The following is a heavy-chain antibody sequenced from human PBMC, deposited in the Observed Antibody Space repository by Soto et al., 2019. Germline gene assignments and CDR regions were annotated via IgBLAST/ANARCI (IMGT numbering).Heavy chain of an antibody. CDR3: AAVYGDYDWFDP. J-gene: IGHJ5*02. CDR2: IVVGSGNT. Sequence: ASVKVSCKASGFTFTSSAMQWVRQARGQRLEWIGWIVVGSGNTNYAQKFQERVTITRDMSTSTAYMELSSLRSEDTAVYYCAAVYGDYDWFDPWGQGTLVTVSS. V-gene: IGHV1-58*02. CDR1: GFTFTSSA. D-gene: IGHD4-17*01.